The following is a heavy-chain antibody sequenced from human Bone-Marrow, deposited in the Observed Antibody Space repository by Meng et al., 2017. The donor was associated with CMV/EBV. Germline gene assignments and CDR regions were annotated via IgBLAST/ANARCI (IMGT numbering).Heavy chain of an antibody. J-gene: IGHJ6*02. Sequence: SVKVSCKASGGTFSSYAISWVRQAPGQGLEWMGGIIPIFGTANYAQKFQGRVTITADKSTSTAYMELSSLRSEDTAVYYCAREGYYYDSSGYYVTYYYYGMDVWGQGTTVTVSS. CDR1: GGTFSSYA. CDR3: AREGYYYDSSGYYVTYYYYGMDV. CDR2: IIPIFGTA. D-gene: IGHD3-22*01. V-gene: IGHV1-69*06.